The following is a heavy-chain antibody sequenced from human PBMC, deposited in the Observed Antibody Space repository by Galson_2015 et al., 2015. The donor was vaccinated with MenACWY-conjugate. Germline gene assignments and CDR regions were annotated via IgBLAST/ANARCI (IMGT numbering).Heavy chain of an antibody. J-gene: IGHJ4*02. CDR3: ARGFIAYDDHSYFDY. Sequence: SLKVSCKASGYTFTSPGISWMRQAPGQGLEWMGWISAYDGDTKYAQKIEGRVIMTTDTPTSTAYMELRSLRSDDTAIYYCARGFIAYDDHSYFDYWGQGTLVTVSS. D-gene: IGHD5-12*01. CDR1: GYTFTSPG. CDR2: ISAYDGDT. V-gene: IGHV1-18*01.